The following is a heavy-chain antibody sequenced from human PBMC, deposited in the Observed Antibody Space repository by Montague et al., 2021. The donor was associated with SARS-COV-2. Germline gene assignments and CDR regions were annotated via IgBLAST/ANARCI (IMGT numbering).Heavy chain of an antibody. D-gene: IGHD1-1*01. CDR3: ARHAPFSDNYRRYPFNFRF. CDR2: IYFSGFA. J-gene: IGHJ4*03. V-gene: IGHV4-39*01. Sequence: SETLSLTCTVSGGAISTSSFHWGWFRKSPGKGLEWIATIYFSGFAYYNPSLKSRVSISIDTSKNKFSLQLTSVTAADTAVYYCARHAPFSDNYRRYPFNFRFWGHVSLVTVSS. CDR1: GGAISTSSFH.